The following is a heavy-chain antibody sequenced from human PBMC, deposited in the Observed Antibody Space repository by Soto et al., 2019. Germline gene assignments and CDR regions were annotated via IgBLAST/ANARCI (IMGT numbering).Heavy chain of an antibody. D-gene: IGHD6-19*01. CDR3: AKPRGLGIAVAGTLRAFDI. CDR2: ISGSGGST. V-gene: IGHV3-23*01. CDR1: GFTFSSYA. Sequence: GGSLRLSCAASGFTFSSYAMSWVRQAPGKGLEWVSAISGSGGSTYYADSVKGRFTISRDNSKNTRYLQMNSLRAEDTAVYYCAKPRGLGIAVAGTLRAFDIWGQGTMVTVSS. J-gene: IGHJ3*02.